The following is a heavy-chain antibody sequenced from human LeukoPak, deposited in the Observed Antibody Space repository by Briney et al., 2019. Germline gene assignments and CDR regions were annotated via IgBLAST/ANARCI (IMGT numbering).Heavy chain of an antibody. CDR2: ISAYNGNT. CDR3: AKVGPYCGGDCSYYMDV. J-gene: IGHJ6*03. V-gene: IGHV1-18*01. Sequence: GASVKVSCKASGYTFTSYGISWVRQAPGQGLEWMGWISAYNGNTNYAQKLQGRVTMTTDTSTSTAYMELRSLRSDDTAVYYCAKVGPYCGGDCSYYMDVWGKGTTVTISS. D-gene: IGHD2-21*02. CDR1: GYTFTSYG.